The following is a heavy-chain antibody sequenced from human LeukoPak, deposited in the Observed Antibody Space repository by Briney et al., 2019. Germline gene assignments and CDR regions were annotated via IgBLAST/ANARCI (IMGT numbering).Heavy chain of an antibody. D-gene: IGHD6-13*01. Sequence: KPSDTLSLTCTVSGGSISSYYWSWIRQPPGKGLEWIGYIYYSGSTNYNPSLKSRVTISVDTSKNQFSLKLSSVTAADTAVYYCARGRTRIAAAGSSYFDYWGQGTLVTVSS. CDR3: ARGRTRIAAAGSSYFDY. CDR2: IYYSGST. V-gene: IGHV4-59*07. CDR1: GGSISSYY. J-gene: IGHJ4*02.